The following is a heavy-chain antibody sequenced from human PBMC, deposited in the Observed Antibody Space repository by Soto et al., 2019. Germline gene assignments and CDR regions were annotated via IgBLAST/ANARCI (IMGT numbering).Heavy chain of an antibody. Sequence: SQTLSLTCAISGDSVSSDSAAWNWIRQSPSRGLEWLGRTYYRSKWHNDYAESVKSRISINPDTPKNQFSLQLNSVTPEDTTVYYCVREKGYPGHFDYWGQGTLVTVSS. V-gene: IGHV6-1*01. CDR2: TYYRSKWHN. D-gene: IGHD5-12*01. CDR3: VREKGYPGHFDY. CDR1: GDSVSSDSAA. J-gene: IGHJ4*02.